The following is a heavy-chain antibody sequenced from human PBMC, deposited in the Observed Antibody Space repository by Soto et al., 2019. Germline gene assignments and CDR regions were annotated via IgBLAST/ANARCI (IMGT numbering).Heavy chain of an antibody. J-gene: IGHJ6*02. V-gene: IGHV5-51*01. CDR1: GYSFTSYC. CDR2: IYHSDSDT. CDR3: ARTSAAGKYYYGMDV. D-gene: IGHD6-13*01. Sequence: GESLKLSCKGSGYSFTSYCIGWVRQMPGKGLEWMGIIYHSDSDTRYSPSFQGQVTISADKSISTAYLQWSSLKASDTAMYYCARTSAAGKYYYGMDVWGQENWVTVS.